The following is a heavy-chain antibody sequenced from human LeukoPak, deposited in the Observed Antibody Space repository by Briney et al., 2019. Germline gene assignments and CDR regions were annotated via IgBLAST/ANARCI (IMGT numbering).Heavy chain of an antibody. CDR2: IIPIFGTA. CDR1: GGTFSSYA. CDR3: ARGIAASGGFDP. Sequence: SVRVSCKASGGTFSSYAISWVRQAPGQGLEWMGGIIPIFGTANYAQKFQGRVTITADESTSTAYMELSSLRSEDTAVYYCARGIAASGGFDPWGQGTLVTVSS. D-gene: IGHD6-13*01. J-gene: IGHJ5*02. V-gene: IGHV1-69*13.